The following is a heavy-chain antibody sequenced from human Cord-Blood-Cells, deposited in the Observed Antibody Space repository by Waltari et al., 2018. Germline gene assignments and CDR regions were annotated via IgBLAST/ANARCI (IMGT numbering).Heavy chain of an antibody. J-gene: IGHJ3*02. CDR3: ARAHNYYDSSGYSWDAFDI. D-gene: IGHD3-22*01. CDR1: GYSFTSYW. Sequence: EVQLVQSGAEVKKPGESLKISCKGSGYSFTSYWIGWVRQMPGQGLEWMGIIYPGDSDTRYSPSFQGQVTISADKSISTAYLKWSSLKASDTAMYYCARAHNYYDSSGYSWDAFDIWGQGTMVTVSS. V-gene: IGHV5-51*01. CDR2: IYPGDSDT.